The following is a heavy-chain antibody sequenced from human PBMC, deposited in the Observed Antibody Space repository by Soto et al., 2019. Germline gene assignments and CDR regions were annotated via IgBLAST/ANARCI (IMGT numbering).Heavy chain of an antibody. CDR3: ARDLTPYSSSGLESDYYYGMDV. D-gene: IGHD6-6*01. Sequence: GGSLRLSCAASGYTFSRYAMHWVRQAPGKGLEWVAVISYDGSNKYYADSVKGRFTISRDNSKNTLYLQMNSLRAEDTAVYYCARDLTPYSSSGLESDYYYGMDVWGQGTTVTVSS. V-gene: IGHV3-30-3*01. CDR2: ISYDGSNK. J-gene: IGHJ6*02. CDR1: GYTFSRYA.